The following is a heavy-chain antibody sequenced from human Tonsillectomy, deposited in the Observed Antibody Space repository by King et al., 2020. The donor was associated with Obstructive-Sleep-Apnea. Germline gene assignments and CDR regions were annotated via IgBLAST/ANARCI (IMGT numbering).Heavy chain of an antibody. V-gene: IGHV5-51*01. CDR3: ARHLISGSSPRFDY. D-gene: IGHD3-10*01. J-gene: IGHJ4*02. CDR2: IYPGDSYT. CDR1: GYSFATYW. Sequence: QLVQSGAEVKKAGESLKISCKGSGYSFATYWIGWVRQLPGKGLEWMGIIYPGDSYTKYIPSFQGQVTISADKSISPAYLQWCSLKASDTAMYYCARHLISGSSPRFDYWGQGTLVTVSS.